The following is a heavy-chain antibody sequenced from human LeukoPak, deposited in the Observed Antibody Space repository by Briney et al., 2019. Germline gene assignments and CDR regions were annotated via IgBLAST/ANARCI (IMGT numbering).Heavy chain of an antibody. J-gene: IGHJ4*02. CDR1: GFTFSSYA. D-gene: IGHD6-13*01. Sequence: PGGSLRLSCAASGFTFSSYAMHWVRQAPGKGLEWVAVISYDGSNKYYADSVKGRFTISRDNSKNTLYLQMNSLRAEDTAVYYCARATPVRQLVFSHGVLHWGQGTLVTVSS. CDR3: ARATPVRQLVFSHGVLH. CDR2: ISYDGSNK. V-gene: IGHV3-30-3*01.